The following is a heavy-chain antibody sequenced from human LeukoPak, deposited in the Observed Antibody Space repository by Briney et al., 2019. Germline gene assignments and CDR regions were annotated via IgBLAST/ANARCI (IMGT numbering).Heavy chain of an antibody. CDR1: GFTFSSYA. CDR3: VKVPQTDTFHI. CDR2: ISASGGNT. D-gene: IGHD3-10*01. J-gene: IGHJ3*02. V-gene: IGHV3-23*01. Sequence: GGSLRLSCAASGFTFSSYAMNWVRQAPGKGLEWVSAISASGGNTYYTDSVKGRFTISRDNSKNTLYLQMNSLRAEDTAVYYCVKVPQTDTFHIWGQGTMVTVSS.